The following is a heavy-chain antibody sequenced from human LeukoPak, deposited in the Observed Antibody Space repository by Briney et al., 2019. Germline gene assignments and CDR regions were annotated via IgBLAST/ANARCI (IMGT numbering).Heavy chain of an antibody. J-gene: IGHJ4*02. CDR2: IYPGDSDT. V-gene: IGHV5-51*01. Sequence: GESPKISCKGSGYSFTSYWIGWVRQMPGKGLEWMGIIYPGDSDTRYSPSFQGQVTISADKSISTAYLQWSSLKASDTAMYYCARRGPVSGWYPTPNLYFDYWGQGTLVTVSS. CDR3: ARRGPVSGWYPTPNLYFDY. CDR1: GYSFTSYW. D-gene: IGHD6-19*01.